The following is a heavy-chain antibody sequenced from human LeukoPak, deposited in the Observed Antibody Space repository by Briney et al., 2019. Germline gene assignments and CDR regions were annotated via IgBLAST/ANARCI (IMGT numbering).Heavy chain of an antibody. CDR1: GLTFSNAY. Sequence: PGGSLRLSCAASGLTFSNAYMSWVRQAPGKGLEGVGRIKSNVDGGTTDYAEPVKGRFTISRDDSKNMLYLQMNSLKTEDTAVYYCTTGGPHYDGNPLDFWGQGTLVTVSS. CDR3: TTGGPHYDGNPLDF. V-gene: IGHV3-15*01. CDR2: IKSNVDGGTT. J-gene: IGHJ4*02. D-gene: IGHD4-23*01.